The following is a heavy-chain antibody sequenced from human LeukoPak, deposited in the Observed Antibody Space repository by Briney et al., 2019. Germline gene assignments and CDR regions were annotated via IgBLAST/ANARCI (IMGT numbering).Heavy chain of an antibody. CDR3: ARVVSGYYRGDH. J-gene: IGHJ4*02. CDR1: GYTLTELS. D-gene: IGHD3-22*01. Sequence: ASVKVSCKVSGYTLTELSMHWVRQAPGKGLEWMGGFDPEDSETIYAQKFQGRVTMTEDTSTDTAYMELSSLRSEDTAVYYCARVVSGYYRGDHWGQGTLVTVSS. CDR2: FDPEDSET. V-gene: IGHV1-24*01.